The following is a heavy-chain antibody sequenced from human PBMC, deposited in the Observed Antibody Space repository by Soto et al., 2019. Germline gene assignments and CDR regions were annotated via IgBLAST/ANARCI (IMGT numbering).Heavy chain of an antibody. Sequence: PGGSLRLSCAASGFTFSSYAMSWVRQAPGKGLEWVSAISGSGGSTYYADSVKGRFTISRDNSKNTLYLQMNSLRAEDTAVYYCAKDSPITMIVLGAFDIWGQGTMVTV. CDR2: ISGSGGST. J-gene: IGHJ3*02. D-gene: IGHD3-22*01. V-gene: IGHV3-23*01. CDR1: GFTFSSYA. CDR3: AKDSPITMIVLGAFDI.